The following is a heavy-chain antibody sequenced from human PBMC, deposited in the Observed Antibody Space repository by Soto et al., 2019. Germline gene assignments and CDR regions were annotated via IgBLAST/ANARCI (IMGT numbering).Heavy chain of an antibody. CDR3: ARVPAAMGNWFDP. V-gene: IGHV4-4*02. CDR2: IYHSGST. D-gene: IGHD2-2*01. Sequence: PSETLSLTCAVSSGSISSSNWWSWVRQPPGKGLEWIGEIYHSGSTNYNPSLKSRVTISVDKSKNQFSLKLSSVTAADTAVYYCARVPAAMGNWFDPWGQGTLVTVSS. CDR1: SGSISSSNW. J-gene: IGHJ5*02.